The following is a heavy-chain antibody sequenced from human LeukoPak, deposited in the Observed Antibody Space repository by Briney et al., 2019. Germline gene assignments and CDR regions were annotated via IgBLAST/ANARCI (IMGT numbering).Heavy chain of an antibody. CDR1: GGSISSSSYY. J-gene: IGHJ4*02. D-gene: IGHD1-26*01. V-gene: IGHV4-39*07. Sequence: SETLSLTCTVSGGSISSSSYYWGCIRQPPGKGLECIGSIYYSGSTYYNPSLKSRVTISVDTSKNQFSLKLSSVTTADTAVYYCAGPSLVGATTYPFDYWGQGTLVTVSS. CDR3: AGPSLVGATTYPFDY. CDR2: IYYSGST.